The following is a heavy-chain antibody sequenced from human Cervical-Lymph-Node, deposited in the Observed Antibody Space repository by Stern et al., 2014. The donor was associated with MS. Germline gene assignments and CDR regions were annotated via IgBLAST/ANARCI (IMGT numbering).Heavy chain of an antibody. V-gene: IGHV1-18*01. CDR3: ARDPGYYGSQAVYGMDV. Sequence: VQLGQSGAEVKKPGASVKVSCKASGYTFTSYGISWVRQAPGQGLEWMGWISAYNGNTNYAQKLQGRVTMTTDTSTSTAYMELRSLRSDDTAVYYCARDPGYYGSQAVYGMDVWGQGTTVTVSS. CDR2: ISAYNGNT. J-gene: IGHJ6*02. CDR1: GYTFTSYG. D-gene: IGHD3-10*01.